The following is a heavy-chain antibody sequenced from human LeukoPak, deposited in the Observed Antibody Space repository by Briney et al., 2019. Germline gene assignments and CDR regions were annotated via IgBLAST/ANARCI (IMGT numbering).Heavy chain of an antibody. CDR2: INPSGGST. CDR3: ARASGGGQTSFDF. J-gene: IGHJ3*01. Sequence: ASVKVSCKASGYTFTSYYMHWVRQAPGQGLEWMGIINPSGGSTSYAQKFQGRVTMTRDMSTSTVYLELSSLRSDDTAVFYCARASGGGQTSFDFWGQGTVVTVSS. V-gene: IGHV1-46*01. CDR1: GYTFTSYY. D-gene: IGHD3-16*01.